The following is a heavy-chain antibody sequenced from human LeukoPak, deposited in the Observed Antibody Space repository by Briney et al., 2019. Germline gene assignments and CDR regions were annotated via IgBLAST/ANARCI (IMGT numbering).Heavy chain of an antibody. J-gene: IGHJ4*02. Sequence: ASVKVSCKASGYTFTGYYMHWVRQAPGQGLEWMGWINPNSGGTNYAQKFRGRVTMTRDTSISTAYMELSRLRSDDTAVYYCARGGKKQMATTPCGYWGQGTLVTVSS. D-gene: IGHD5-24*01. CDR3: ARGGKKQMATTPCGY. CDR2: INPNSGGT. V-gene: IGHV1-2*02. CDR1: GYTFTGYY.